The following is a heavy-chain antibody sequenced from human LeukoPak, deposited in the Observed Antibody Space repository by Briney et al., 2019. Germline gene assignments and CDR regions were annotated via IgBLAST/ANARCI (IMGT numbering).Heavy chain of an antibody. CDR2: IYSDGST. Sequence: PGGSLRLSCAASGFTFSSYGMSWVRQAPGKGLEWVSVIYSDGSTYYADSVKGRFTISRDNSKNTVYLQMNSLRAEDTAVYYCARDPGYSYGYDYWGQGTLVTVSS. V-gene: IGHV3-66*01. CDR3: ARDPGYSYGYDY. CDR1: GFTFSSYG. J-gene: IGHJ4*02. D-gene: IGHD5-18*01.